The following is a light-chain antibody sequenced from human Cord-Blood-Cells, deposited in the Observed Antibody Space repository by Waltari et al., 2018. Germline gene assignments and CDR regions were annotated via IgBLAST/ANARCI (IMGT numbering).Light chain of an antibody. J-gene: IGKJ2*01. Sequence: IVLTQSPGTLSLSPGESATLSCRASQNVSTSYLAWYQQKPGQAPRLLIYGASSRATGIPDRFSGSGSGTDFTLTISRLEPEDFAVYYCQQYGSSPYTFGQGTKLEIK. CDR2: GAS. CDR1: QNVSTSY. V-gene: IGKV3-20*01. CDR3: QQYGSSPYT.